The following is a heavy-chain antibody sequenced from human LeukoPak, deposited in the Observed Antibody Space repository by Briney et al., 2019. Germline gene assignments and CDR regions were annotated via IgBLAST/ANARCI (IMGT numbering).Heavy chain of an antibody. J-gene: IGHJ5*02. CDR2: ISSNNGNT. Sequence: ASVKVSCKASGYTFTSHGISWVRQAPGQGLEWMGWISSNNGNTKYAQKLQGRVTMTTDTSTNTAYMDLRSLRSDDTAVYYCARSGKTYYYGTSVYYHWGQGTLVTVSS. CDR3: ARSGKTYYYGTSVYYH. D-gene: IGHD3-22*01. CDR1: GYTFTSHG. V-gene: IGHV1-18*01.